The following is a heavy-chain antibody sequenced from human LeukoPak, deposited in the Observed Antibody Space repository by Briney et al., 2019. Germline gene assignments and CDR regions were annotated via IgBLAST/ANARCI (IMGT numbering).Heavy chain of an antibody. Sequence: SETLSLTCTVSGGSISSYYWSWIRQPPGKGLEWIGYIYYSGSTNYNPSLKSRVAISVDTSRNRFSLKLSSVTAADTAVYYCARGGTVRNGMDVWGQGTTVTVSS. CDR3: ARGGTVRNGMDV. J-gene: IGHJ6*02. CDR1: GGSISSYY. D-gene: IGHD1-26*01. CDR2: IYYSGST. V-gene: IGHV4-59*01.